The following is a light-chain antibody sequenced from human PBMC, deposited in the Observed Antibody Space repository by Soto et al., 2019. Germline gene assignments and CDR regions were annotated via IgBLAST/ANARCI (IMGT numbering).Light chain of an antibody. Sequence: QSALTQPASVSGSPGQSITISCTGTSSDIAPYNYVSWSQQYPGKAPKLMMYGVTNRPSGGSNRFSGSKTGNTASLSLPGLQAEDEADYYCFSHRSGDSHVFGTGGKVTVL. CDR1: SSDIAPYNY. CDR3: FSHRSGDSHV. V-gene: IGLV2-14*01. J-gene: IGLJ1*01. CDR2: GVT.